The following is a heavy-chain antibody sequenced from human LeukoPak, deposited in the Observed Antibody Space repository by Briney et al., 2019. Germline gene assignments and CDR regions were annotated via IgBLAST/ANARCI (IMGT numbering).Heavy chain of an antibody. J-gene: IGHJ4*02. V-gene: IGHV4-39*01. CDR2: FYYSGST. CDR3: ARHGAPAYGAYSGDFDY. D-gene: IGHD4-23*01. CDR1: GGSIKSTAYY. Sequence: SETLSLTCTVSGGSIKSTAYYWGWIRQPPGKGLEWIGSFYYSGSTFSNPSLQSRVTVSVDTSRNQFSLKLTSVTAADTAVYYCARHGAPAYGAYSGDFDYWGQGTLVTVSS.